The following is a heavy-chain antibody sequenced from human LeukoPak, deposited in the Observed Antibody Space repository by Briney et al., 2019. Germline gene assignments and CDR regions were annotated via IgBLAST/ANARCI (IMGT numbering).Heavy chain of an antibody. Sequence: PSETLSLTCAVYGGSFSGVYRTWIRQPPGKGLEWIGEINRGGGTAYNPSLKSRVTISVDTSNNQFSLKLSSVTAADTAVYYCARVMNYGSGSYYPDYWGQGTLVTVSS. CDR2: INRGGGT. CDR1: GGSFSGVY. CDR3: ARVMNYGSGSYYPDY. D-gene: IGHD3-10*01. J-gene: IGHJ4*02. V-gene: IGHV4-34*01.